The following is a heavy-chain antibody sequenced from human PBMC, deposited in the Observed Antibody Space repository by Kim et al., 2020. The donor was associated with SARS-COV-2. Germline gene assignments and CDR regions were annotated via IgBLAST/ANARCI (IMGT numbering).Heavy chain of an antibody. CDR2: INPNSGGT. J-gene: IGHJ6*02. D-gene: IGHD3-22*01. CDR1: GYTFTGYY. V-gene: IGHV1-2*02. CDR3: ARGGEYYYGNSGYYYYYYGMDV. Sequence: ASVKVSCKAFGYTFTGYYMHWVRQAPGQGLEWMGWINPNSGGTNYAQKFQGRVTMTRDTSISTAYMELSRMRSDDTAVYYCARGGEYYYGNSGYYYYYYGMDVWALGTMVTVSS.